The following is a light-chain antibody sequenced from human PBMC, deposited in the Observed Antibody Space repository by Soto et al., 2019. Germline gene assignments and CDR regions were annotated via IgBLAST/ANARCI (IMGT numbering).Light chain of an antibody. CDR3: CSYTSSSAYN. CDR2: EVT. J-gene: IGLJ1*01. CDR1: GSDVGGYDY. V-gene: IGLV2-14*01. Sequence: QSALTQPASVSGSPGQSITISCTGTGSDVGGYDYVSWYQHHPGKAPKVMIYEVTDRPSGVSNRFSGSKSGNTASLTISGISAEDEADYYFCSYTSSSAYNFGTATKVNV.